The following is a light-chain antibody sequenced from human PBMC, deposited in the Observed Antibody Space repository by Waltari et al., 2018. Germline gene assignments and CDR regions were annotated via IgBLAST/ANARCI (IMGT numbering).Light chain of an antibody. CDR3: QQYDNLLIFT. J-gene: IGKJ3*01. CDR2: DAS. V-gene: IGKV1-33*01. Sequence: DIQMTQTPYSLPASVRDRVTSTCQASQDISNYLHWYQQKPGKAPKLLIYDASNLETGVPSRFSGSGSGTDFTFTISSLQPEDIATYYCQQYDNLLIFTFGPGTKVDIK. CDR1: QDISNY.